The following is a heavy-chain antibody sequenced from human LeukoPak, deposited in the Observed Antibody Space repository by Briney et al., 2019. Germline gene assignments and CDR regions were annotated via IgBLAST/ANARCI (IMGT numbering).Heavy chain of an antibody. CDR3: ARDREEGSYYYHGMDV. V-gene: IGHV1-46*01. D-gene: IGHD3-10*01. J-gene: IGHJ6*02. CDR2: INPSVGST. CDR1: GYTFTSYY. Sequence: VASVKVSCKASGYTFTSYYMHWVRQAPGQGLEWMGIINPSVGSTSYAQKFQGRVTMTRDTSTSTVYMELGRLRSEDTAVYYCARDREEGSYYYHGMDVWGQGTTVTVSS.